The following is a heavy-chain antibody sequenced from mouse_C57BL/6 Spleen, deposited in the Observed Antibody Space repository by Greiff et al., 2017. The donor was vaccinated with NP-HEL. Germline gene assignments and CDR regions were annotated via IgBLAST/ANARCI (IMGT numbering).Heavy chain of an antibody. CDR2: IYPGDGDT. V-gene: IGHV1-82*01. CDR1: GYAFSSSW. CDR3: AREGLIYDGYSAWFAY. Sequence: QVQLKESGPELVKPGASVKISCKASGYAFSSSWMNWVKQRPGKGLEWIGRIYPGDGDTNYNGKFKGKATLTADKSSSTAYMQLSSLTSEDSAVYFGAREGLIYDGYSAWFAYWGQGTLVTVSA. D-gene: IGHD2-3*01. J-gene: IGHJ3*01.